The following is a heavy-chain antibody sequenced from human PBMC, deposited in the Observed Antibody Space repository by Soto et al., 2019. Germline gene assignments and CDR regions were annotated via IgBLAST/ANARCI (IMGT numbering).Heavy chain of an antibody. CDR1: GGSISSSNW. D-gene: IGHD3-3*01. Sequence: QVQLQESGPGLVKPSGTLSLTCAVSGGSISSSNWWSWVRQPPGKGLEWIGEIYHSGSTNYNPSLKSRVTISVDKSKNQFSLKLSSVTAADTAVYYCASSSPLRFLERDYYYYYGMDVWGQGTTVTVSS. J-gene: IGHJ6*02. CDR2: IYHSGST. CDR3: ASSSPLRFLERDYYYYYGMDV. V-gene: IGHV4-4*02.